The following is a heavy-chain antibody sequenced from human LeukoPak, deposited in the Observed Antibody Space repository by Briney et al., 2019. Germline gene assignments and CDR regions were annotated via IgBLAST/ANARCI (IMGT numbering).Heavy chain of an antibody. D-gene: IGHD4-11*01. CDR3: ARHASNSRVAFDI. Sequence: KRGESLKISCKASGYSFTSYWIGWVRQMPGKGLEWMGTFNPGDSDIRYSPSFQGQVTISVDKSISTAYLQLSSLKASDTAMYYCARHASNSRVAFDIWGQGTMVTVSS. J-gene: IGHJ3*02. CDR1: GYSFTSYW. CDR2: FNPGDSDI. V-gene: IGHV5-51*01.